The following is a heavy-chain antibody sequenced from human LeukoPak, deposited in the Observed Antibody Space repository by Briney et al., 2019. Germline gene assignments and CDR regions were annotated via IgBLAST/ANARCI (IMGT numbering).Heavy chain of an antibody. CDR2: INPNSGGT. CDR1: GYTFTVYY. CDR3: AREPPRVAGRKGNY. V-gene: IGHV1-2*02. Sequence: ASVKVSCKASGYTFTVYYMHWVRQAPGQWLEWMGWINPNSGGTNYAQKFQGRVTMTRDTSISTAYMELSRLRSDDTAVYYCAREPPRVAGRKGNYWGQGTLVTVSS. D-gene: IGHD6-19*01. J-gene: IGHJ4*02.